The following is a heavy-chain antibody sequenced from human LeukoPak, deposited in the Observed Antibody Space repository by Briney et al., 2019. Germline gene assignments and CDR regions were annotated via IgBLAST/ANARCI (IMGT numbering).Heavy chain of an antibody. CDR2: IIPIFGTA. CDR1: GYTFTSYY. Sequence: SVKVSCKASGYTFTSYYMHWVRQAPGQGLEWMGGIIPIFGTANYAQKFQGRVTITADESTSTAYMELSSLRSEDTAVYYCARARYYYDSSGYYPYYYYGMDVWGQGTTVTVSS. D-gene: IGHD3-22*01. CDR3: ARARYYYDSSGYYPYYYYGMDV. V-gene: IGHV1-69*13. J-gene: IGHJ6*02.